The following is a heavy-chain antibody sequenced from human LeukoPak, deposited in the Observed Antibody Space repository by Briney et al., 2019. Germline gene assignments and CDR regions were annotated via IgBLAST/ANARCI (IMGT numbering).Heavy chain of an antibody. J-gene: IGHJ4*02. V-gene: IGHV3-30*04. CDR1: GFIFSSYA. D-gene: IGHD2-2*01. Sequence: GGSLRLSCAASGFIFSSYAMHWVRQAPGKGLEWVTVISYDESNKYYADSVKGRFTISRDNSKNTLYLQMNSLRAEDTAVYCCARLVCSTIPCYGKFYFDSWGQGTLVPVSS. CDR3: ARLVCSTIPCYGKFYFDS. CDR2: ISYDESNK.